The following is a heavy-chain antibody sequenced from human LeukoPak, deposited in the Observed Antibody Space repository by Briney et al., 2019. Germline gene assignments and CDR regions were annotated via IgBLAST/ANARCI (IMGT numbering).Heavy chain of an antibody. Sequence: GASVKVSYKASGYTFTGYYMHWVRQAPGQGLEWMGWINPNSGGTNYAQKFQGRVTMTRDTSISTAYMELSRLRSDDTAVYYCARDGHWVWFGRKGFDPWGQGTLVTVSS. CDR1: GYTFTGYY. J-gene: IGHJ5*02. D-gene: IGHD3-10*01. CDR2: INPNSGGT. V-gene: IGHV1-2*02. CDR3: ARDGHWVWFGRKGFDP.